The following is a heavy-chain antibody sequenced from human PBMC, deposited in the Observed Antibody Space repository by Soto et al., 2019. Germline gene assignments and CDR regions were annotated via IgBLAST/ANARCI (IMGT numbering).Heavy chain of an antibody. Sequence: GGSLRLSCAASGFNFRDYAIIWIRQVPGKGLQWVSGLYGSGGGVHYADSAKGRFTISRDNSKDTLYLQMNSLRAEDTAVYYCAKDLTGFGRNWFDPWGQGTLVTVSS. CDR2: LYGSGGGV. CDR1: GFNFRDYA. V-gene: IGHV3-23*01. CDR3: AKDLTGFGRNWFDP. D-gene: IGHD3-10*01. J-gene: IGHJ5*02.